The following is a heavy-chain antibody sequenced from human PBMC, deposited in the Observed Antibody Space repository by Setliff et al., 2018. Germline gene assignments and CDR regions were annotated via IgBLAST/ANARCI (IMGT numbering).Heavy chain of an antibody. J-gene: IGHJ1*01. CDR1: AASLSSGTYY. D-gene: IGHD1-26*01. Sequence: SETLSLTCTVSAASLSSGTYYRGWIRQPPGKGLEWIGEINHSGSTNYNPSLKSRVTISVDTSKTQFSLKLSSVTAADTAVYYCARRASGSYYVQYFQHWGQGTLVTVSS. V-gene: IGHV4-39*01. CDR2: INHSGST. CDR3: ARRASGSYYVQYFQH.